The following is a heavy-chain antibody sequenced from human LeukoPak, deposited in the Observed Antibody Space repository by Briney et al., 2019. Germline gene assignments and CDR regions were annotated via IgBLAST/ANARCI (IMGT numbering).Heavy chain of an antibody. V-gene: IGHV4-28*05. CDR2: IYYSGSI. D-gene: IGHD2-15*01. J-gene: IGHJ3*02. CDR3: ARVPRGGSENDAFDI. Sequence: SDTLSLTCAVSGYSISSGNWWGWIRQPPGKGLEWIGYIYYSGSIYYNPSLKSRVTMSVDTSKNQFSLKLSSVTAVDTAVYYCARVPRGGSENDAFDIWGQGTMVTVSS. CDR1: GYSISSGNW.